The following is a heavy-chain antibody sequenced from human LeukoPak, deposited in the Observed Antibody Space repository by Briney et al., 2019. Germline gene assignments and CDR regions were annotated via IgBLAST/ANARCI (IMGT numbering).Heavy chain of an antibody. CDR1: GFTFSSYA. CDR2: ISGSGGST. J-gene: IGHJ4*02. Sequence: GGSLRLSCAASGFTFSSYAMSWVRQAPGKGLEWVSAISGSGGSTYYADSVKGRFTISRDNSKNTLYLQMNSLRAEDTAVYYCARDPRTLTNDQMLSLTPDFWGQGTLVTVSS. CDR3: ARDPRTLTNDQMLSLTPDF. V-gene: IGHV3-23*01. D-gene: IGHD2-2*01.